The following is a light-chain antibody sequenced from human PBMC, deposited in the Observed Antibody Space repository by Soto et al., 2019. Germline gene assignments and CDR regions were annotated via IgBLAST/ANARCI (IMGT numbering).Light chain of an antibody. V-gene: IGLV1-47*01. CDR3: ASWDDSLSGPV. CDR2: RNN. J-gene: IGLJ2*01. CDR1: SSNIGSNY. Sequence: QPVLTQPPSAYGTPGQRVTISCSGSSSNIGSNYVYWYQQLPGTAPKLLIYRNNQRPSGVPDRFSGSKSGTSASLAISGLRSEDEADYYCASWDDSLSGPVFGGGTKLTVL.